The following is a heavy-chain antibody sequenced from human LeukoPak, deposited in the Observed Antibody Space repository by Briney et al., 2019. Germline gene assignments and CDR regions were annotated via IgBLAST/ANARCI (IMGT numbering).Heavy chain of an antibody. CDR3: ARDREYLYYYYGMDV. CDR1: GYTFTGYY. Sequence: ASVTVSCKASGYTFTGYYMHWVRQAPGQGLEGMGWINPNSGGTNYAQKFQGRVTMTRDTSISTAYMELSRLRSDDTAVYYCARDREYLYYYYGMDVWGQGTTVTVSS. D-gene: IGHD2/OR15-2a*01. CDR2: INPNSGGT. J-gene: IGHJ6*02. V-gene: IGHV1-2*02.